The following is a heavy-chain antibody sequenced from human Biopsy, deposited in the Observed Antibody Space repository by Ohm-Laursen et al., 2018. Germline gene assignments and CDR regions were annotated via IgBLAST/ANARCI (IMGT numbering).Heavy chain of an antibody. CDR2: FAPENGKT. D-gene: IGHD1-1*01. J-gene: IGHJ4*02. CDR1: GYTLTALS. Sequence: SVKVSCKVSGYTLTALSMHWVRRAPGRGLEWMGGFAPENGKTIYAQKFQGRITMTEDTSTDTAYMELSSLRSEDTAVYYCAADINVWNVNYWGQGTQVTVSS. CDR3: AADINVWNVNY. V-gene: IGHV1-24*01.